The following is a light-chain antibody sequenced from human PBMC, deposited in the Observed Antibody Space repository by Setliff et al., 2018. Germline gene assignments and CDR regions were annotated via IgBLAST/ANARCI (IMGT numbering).Light chain of an antibody. CDR2: DVN. Sequence: QSVLTQPASVSGSPGQSITISCTGSSSDIGAYDYVSWYQQHPGKAPKLMIYDVNNRPSGVSNRFSGSKSGNTASLTISGLQAEDEADYYCMSYTTIRTYVFGTGTKVTVL. CDR1: SSDIGAYDY. CDR3: MSYTTIRTYV. V-gene: IGLV2-14*03. J-gene: IGLJ1*01.